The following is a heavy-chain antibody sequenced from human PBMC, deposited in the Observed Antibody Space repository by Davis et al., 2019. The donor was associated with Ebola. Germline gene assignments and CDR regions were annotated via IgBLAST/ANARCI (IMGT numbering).Heavy chain of an antibody. V-gene: IGHV3-21*04. CDR2: ISSSSSYI. J-gene: IGHJ6*02. CDR3: AKASVSGSGSDYYYGMDV. CDR1: GFTFSSYS. D-gene: IGHD3-10*01. Sequence: GGSLRLSCAASGFTFSSYSMNWVRQAPGKGLEWVSSISSSSSYIYYADSVKGRFTISRDNAKNSLYLQMNSLRAEDTAVYYCAKASVSGSGSDYYYGMDVWGQGTTVTVSS.